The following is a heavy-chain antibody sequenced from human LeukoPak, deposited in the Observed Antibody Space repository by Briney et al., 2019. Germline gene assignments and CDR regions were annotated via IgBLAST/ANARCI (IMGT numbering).Heavy chain of an antibody. CDR1: GFTFSIYS. J-gene: IGHJ4*02. CDR2: ISSTSSYV. V-gene: IGHV3-21*01. Sequence: GGSLRLSCAASGFTFSIYSMNWVRHAPGKGLEWVSSISSTSSYVYYADSVKGRFTISRDNAKNSLYLQMNSLGVEDTAVYYCARDRTGPDYWGQGTLVTVSS. CDR3: ARDRTGPDY.